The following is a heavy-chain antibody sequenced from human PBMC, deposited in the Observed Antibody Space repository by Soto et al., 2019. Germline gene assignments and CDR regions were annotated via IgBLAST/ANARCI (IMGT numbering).Heavy chain of an antibody. CDR2: FRAGGDDGTT. CDR3: ARALGIAVAGGDY. J-gene: IGHJ4*02. CDR1: GFTFSSYS. D-gene: IGHD6-19*01. V-gene: IGHV3-23*01. Sequence: EVHLLESGGGLVQPGGSLRLSCVASGFTFSSYSMSWVRQAPGKGLEWVSGFRAGGDDGTTYYADSVKGRFTISRDNAKNSLYLQMNSLRAEDTAVYYCARALGIAVAGGDYWGQGTLVTVSS.